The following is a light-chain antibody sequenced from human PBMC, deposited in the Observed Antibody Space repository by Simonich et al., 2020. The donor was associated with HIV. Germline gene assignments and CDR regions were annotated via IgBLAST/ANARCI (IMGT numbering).Light chain of an antibody. CDR1: QSVSGN. Sequence: EIVMTQSPATLSVSPGERPTLSCRASQSVSGNLAWYQQKPGQAPRLLIYDSSTRATGIPARFSGSGSATEFTLTISSLQSEDFVLYYCQQYNNWPYTFGQGTKLEIK. CDR2: DSS. J-gene: IGKJ2*01. CDR3: QQYNNWPYT. V-gene: IGKV3-15*01.